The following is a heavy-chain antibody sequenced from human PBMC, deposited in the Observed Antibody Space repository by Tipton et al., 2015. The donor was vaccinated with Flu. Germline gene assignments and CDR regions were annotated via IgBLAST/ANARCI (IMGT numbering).Heavy chain of an antibody. D-gene: IGHD3-10*02. CDR3: ARLSYYDVDLKNFYFDF. CDR1: SGSIRSTNYF. J-gene: IGHJ4*02. Sequence: VKPSETLSLTCTVSSGSIRSTNYFCAWIRQPPGKRLEMIGSIYPSGTTYHNPSLKSRVTISVDTSKSQFSLMLSSVTAADTAVYYCARLSYYDVDLKNFYFDFWGPGALVSVSS. CDR2: IYPSGTT. V-gene: IGHV4-39*01.